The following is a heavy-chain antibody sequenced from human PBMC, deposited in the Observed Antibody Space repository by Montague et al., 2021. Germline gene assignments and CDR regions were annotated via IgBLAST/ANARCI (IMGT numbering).Heavy chain of an antibody. CDR2: AGTRRDSHPT. V-gene: IGHV3-72*01. Sequence: SLRLSCAGSGFIFSAYYLDWVRQPPGRGLEWVGRAGTRRDSHPTHYAASVRGRFIISSNESTESLYNHMNSLKTEDTALYYCSKGESGVDIYAFDVWGRGTMVTVSS. J-gene: IGHJ3*01. D-gene: IGHD6-25*01. CDR3: SKGESGVDIYAFDV. CDR1: GFIFSAYY.